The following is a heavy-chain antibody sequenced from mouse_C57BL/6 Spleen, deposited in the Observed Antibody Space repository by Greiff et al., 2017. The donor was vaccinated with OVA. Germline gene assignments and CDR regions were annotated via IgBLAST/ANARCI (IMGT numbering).Heavy chain of an antibody. CDR1: GYSITSGYY. D-gene: IGHD1-1*01. J-gene: IGHJ4*01. V-gene: IGHV3-6*01. CDR3: ARDRDYYGRWAMDY. CDR2: ISYDGSN. Sequence: EVQLQESGPGLVKPSQSLSLTCSVTGYSITSGYYWNWIRQFPGNKLEWMGYISYDGSNNYNPSLKNRISITRDTSKNQFFLKLNSVTTEDTATYYCARDRDYYGRWAMDYWGQGTSVTVSS.